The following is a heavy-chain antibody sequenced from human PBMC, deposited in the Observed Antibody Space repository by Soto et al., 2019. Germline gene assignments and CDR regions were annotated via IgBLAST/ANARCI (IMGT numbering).Heavy chain of an antibody. Sequence: GGSLRLSCAASGFTFSSYAMHWVRQAPGKGLEWVAVISYDGSNKYYADSVKGRFTISRDNSKNTLYLQMNSLRAEDTAVYYCARDSPLLRYFDWLQYPVNYGMDVWGQGTTVTVSS. V-gene: IGHV3-30-3*01. D-gene: IGHD3-9*01. CDR3: ARDSPLLRYFDWLQYPVNYGMDV. CDR1: GFTFSSYA. J-gene: IGHJ6*02. CDR2: ISYDGSNK.